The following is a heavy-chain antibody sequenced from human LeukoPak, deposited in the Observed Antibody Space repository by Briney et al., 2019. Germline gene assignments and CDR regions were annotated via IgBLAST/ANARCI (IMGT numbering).Heavy chain of an antibody. CDR2: FDPEDGET. Sequence: GASVKVSCKVSGYTLTELSMHWVRQAPGKGLEWMGGFDPEDGETIYAQKFQGRVTMTEDTSTDTAYMELSSLRSEDTAVYYCAIYPGDSSSWYAEGYYFDYWGQGTLVTVSS. D-gene: IGHD6-13*01. CDR1: GYTLTELS. CDR3: AIYPGDSSSWYAEGYYFDY. V-gene: IGHV1-24*01. J-gene: IGHJ4*02.